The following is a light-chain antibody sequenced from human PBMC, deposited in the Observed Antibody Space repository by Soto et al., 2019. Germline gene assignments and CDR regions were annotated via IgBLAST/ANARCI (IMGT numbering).Light chain of an antibody. V-gene: IGLV2-14*03. CDR3: QSYDSSLSV. CDR2: DVS. J-gene: IGLJ1*01. CDR1: SSDVGGYNY. Sequence: QSVLTQPASVSGSPGQSITISCTGTSSDVGGYNYVSWYQQHPGRVPKLLIYDVSYRPSGVSNRFSGSKSGNTASLAITGLQAEDEADYYCQSYDSSLSVFGTGTKVTVL.